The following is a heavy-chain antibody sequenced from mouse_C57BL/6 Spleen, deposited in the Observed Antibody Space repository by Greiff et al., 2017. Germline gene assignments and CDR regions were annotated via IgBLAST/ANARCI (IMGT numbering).Heavy chain of an antibody. J-gene: IGHJ2*01. D-gene: IGHD1-1*01. CDR1: GYTFTSYW. CDR2: IYPGSGST. CDR3: ARCDYGGREGGFDY. V-gene: IGHV1-55*01. Sequence: QVQLQQPGAELVKPGASVKMSCKASGYTFTSYWITWVKQRPGQGLEWIGDIYPGSGSTNYNEKFKSKATLTVDTSSSTAYMQLSSLTSEDSAVYYCARCDYGGREGGFDYWGQGTTLTVSS.